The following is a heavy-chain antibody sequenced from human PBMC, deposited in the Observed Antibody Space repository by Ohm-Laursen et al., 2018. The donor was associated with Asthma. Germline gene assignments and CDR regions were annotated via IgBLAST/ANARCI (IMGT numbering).Heavy chain of an antibody. Sequence: SQTLSLTCAVSGGSISSGGYYWSWIRQEPGKGLEWIANIYDSGMTYYKASLKSRLTISVDSSKNQLSLILTSVTAADTAVYYCARGVDYGGNHLDSWGQGTLVTVS. V-gene: IGHV4-31*11. D-gene: IGHD4-23*01. CDR2: IYDSGMT. J-gene: IGHJ4*02. CDR3: ARGVDYGGNHLDS. CDR1: GGSISSGGYY.